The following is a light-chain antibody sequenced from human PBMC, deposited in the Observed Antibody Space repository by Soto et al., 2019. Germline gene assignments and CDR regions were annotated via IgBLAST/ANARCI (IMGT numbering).Light chain of an antibody. Sequence: ERVMTQSPAPLSVSPGESATLSCRASQSVSSNLAWHQQKPGQAPRILMYDASTRATGISARFSGSGTGTEFTLTISSLQSEDFAVYYCQQYHNWPITFGQGTRLEIK. CDR1: QSVSSN. J-gene: IGKJ5*01. V-gene: IGKV3-15*01. CDR3: QQYHNWPIT. CDR2: DAS.